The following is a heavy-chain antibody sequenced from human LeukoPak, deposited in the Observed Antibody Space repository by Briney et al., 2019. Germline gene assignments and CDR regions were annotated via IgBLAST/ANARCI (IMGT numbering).Heavy chain of an antibody. CDR2: IYPPDSDT. J-gene: IGHJ4*02. D-gene: IGHD5-24*01. Sequence: GESLKISCKGSGYSFTSYWIGWVRQMPGKGLEWMGIIYPPDSDTRYSPSFQGQVTISVDKSINTAYLQWTSLKASDTAMYFCARRGVGGDGYNDYWGQGTLVTVSS. V-gene: IGHV5-51*01. CDR3: ARRGVGGDGYNDY. CDR1: GYSFTSYW.